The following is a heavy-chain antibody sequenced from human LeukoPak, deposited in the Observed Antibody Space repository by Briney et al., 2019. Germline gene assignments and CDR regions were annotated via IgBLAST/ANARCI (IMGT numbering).Heavy chain of an antibody. CDR3: ARLSGEIIVVGAGIDS. V-gene: IGHV4-39*07. D-gene: IGHD2-15*01. Sequence: SETLSLTCTVSGGRISGSNYYWGWIRQAPGKGLEWIGSIHYNGKAYYNPSRESRVTISVDTSRNQFSLKLVSVTAADTAVYYCARLSGEIIVVGAGIDSWGQGTLVIVSS. CDR1: GGRISGSNYY. J-gene: IGHJ4*02. CDR2: IHYNGKA.